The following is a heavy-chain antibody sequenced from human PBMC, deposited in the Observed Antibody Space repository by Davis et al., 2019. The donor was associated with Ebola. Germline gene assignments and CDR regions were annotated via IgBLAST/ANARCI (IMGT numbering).Heavy chain of an antibody. Sequence: GESLKISCAASGFTVSSNYMSWVRQAPGKGLQWVSVIYAGDNTFYADSVKGRFTISRDNSKNTVFLQMSSLRAEDTAVYYCARDNYFSYWGQGTLVTVSS. CDR2: IYAGDNT. J-gene: IGHJ4*02. V-gene: IGHV3-53*01. CDR1: GFTVSSNY. CDR3: ARDNYFSY.